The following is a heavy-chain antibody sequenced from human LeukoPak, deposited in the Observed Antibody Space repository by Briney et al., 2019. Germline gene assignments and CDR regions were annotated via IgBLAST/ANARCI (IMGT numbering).Heavy chain of an antibody. CDR1: GYTFTSYD. CDR2: MNPNSGNT. D-gene: IGHD1-20*01. Sequence: ASVKVSCKASGYTFTSYDINWVRQATGQGLEWMGWMNPNSGNTGYAQKFQGRVTMTRDTSTSTVYMELSSLRSEDTAVYYCARDEVTGTPGDAFDIWGQGTMVTVSS. V-gene: IGHV1-8*01. CDR3: ARDEVTGTPGDAFDI. J-gene: IGHJ3*02.